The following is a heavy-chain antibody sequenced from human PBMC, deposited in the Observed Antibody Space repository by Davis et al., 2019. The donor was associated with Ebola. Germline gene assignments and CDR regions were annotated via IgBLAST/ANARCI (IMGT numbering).Heavy chain of an antibody. V-gene: IGHV3-23*01. CDR2: ISGSGGST. Sequence: GESLKISCAASGFTFSSYAMSWVRQAPGKGLEWVSAISGSGGSTYYADSVKGRFTISRDNSKNTLYLQMNSLRAEDTAVYYCAGGHYYYYGMDVWGQGATVTVSS. D-gene: IGHD3-10*01. CDR3: AGGHYYYYGMDV. J-gene: IGHJ6*02. CDR1: GFTFSSYA.